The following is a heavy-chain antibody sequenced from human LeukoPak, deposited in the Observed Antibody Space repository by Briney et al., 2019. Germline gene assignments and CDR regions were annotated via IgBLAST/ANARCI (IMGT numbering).Heavy chain of an antibody. CDR2: IYSGGST. V-gene: IGHV3-53*01. CDR3: ARGGYYYGSGSYYSFDY. CDR1: GFTVSSNY. J-gene: IGHJ4*02. Sequence: PGGSLRLSCAASGFTVSSNYMSWVRQAPGKGLEWVSVIYSGGSTYYADSVKGRFTISRDNSKNTLYLQMNSLRAEDTAVYYCARGGYYYGSGSYYSFDYWGQGTLVTVSS. D-gene: IGHD3-10*01.